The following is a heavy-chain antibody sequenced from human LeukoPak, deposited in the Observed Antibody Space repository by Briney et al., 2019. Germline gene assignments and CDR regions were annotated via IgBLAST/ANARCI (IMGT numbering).Heavy chain of an antibody. D-gene: IGHD2-8*02. CDR2: VSGNNDNI. J-gene: IGHJ4*02. V-gene: IGHV1-18*04. CDR1: GYTFTSYY. Sequence: ASVKVSCKASGYTFTSYYMHWVRQAPGQGLEWMGWVSGNNDNIDYAEKFQGRITMTTDTSTSTAYMELRSLTSDDTAIYYCAKYGTGYFDYWGQGTLITVSS. CDR3: AKYGTGYFDY.